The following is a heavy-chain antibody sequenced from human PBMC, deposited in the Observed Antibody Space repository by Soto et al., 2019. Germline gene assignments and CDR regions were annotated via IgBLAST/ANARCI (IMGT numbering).Heavy chain of an antibody. CDR2: ISGSGDST. CDR3: AHPRGYGVFDAYDI. J-gene: IGHJ3*02. V-gene: IGHV3-23*01. CDR1: GFTFITYA. Sequence: PGGSLRLSCAASGFTFITYAMSLVRQAAGKGLEWVSAISGSGDSTYSADSVRGRFTISRDNSINTLYLQMNNLGNEDTAVYYCAHPRGYGVFDAYDIWGQGTVVTVSS. D-gene: IGHD4-17*01.